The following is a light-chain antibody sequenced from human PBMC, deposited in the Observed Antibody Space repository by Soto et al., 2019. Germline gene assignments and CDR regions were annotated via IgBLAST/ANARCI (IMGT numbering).Light chain of an antibody. V-gene: IGLV6-57*01. CDR1: SGSIASNY. CDR2: EDN. J-gene: IGLJ3*02. Sequence: NFMLTQPHSVSESPGKTVIISCTRSSGSIASNYVQLYQQRQGSSPTTVIYEDNQRPSGVPDRFSGSIDSSSNSASLTISGLETEEEADYFCQSYDATNQVFGGGTKLTVL. CDR3: QSYDATNQV.